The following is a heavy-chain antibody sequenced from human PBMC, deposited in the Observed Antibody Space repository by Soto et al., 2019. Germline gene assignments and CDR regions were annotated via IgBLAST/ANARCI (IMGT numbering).Heavy chain of an antibody. CDR1: GGTFSSYA. CDR3: ARVNTVGATPYYYYGMDV. V-gene: IGHV1-69*13. CDR2: IIPIFGTA. Sequence: ASVKVSCKASGGTFSSYAISWVRQAPGQGLEWMGGIIPIFGTANYAQKFQGRVTITADESTSTAYMELSSLRSEDTAVYYCARVNTVGATPYYYYGMDVWGQGTTVTVSS. J-gene: IGHJ6*02. D-gene: IGHD1-26*01.